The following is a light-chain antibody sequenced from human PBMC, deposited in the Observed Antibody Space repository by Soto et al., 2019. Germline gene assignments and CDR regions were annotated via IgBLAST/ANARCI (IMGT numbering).Light chain of an antibody. J-gene: IGLJ2*01. Sequence: QSALTQPASVSGSPGQSIPISCTGTSSDVGGYNYVSWHQQHPGKAPKLMIYEVSNRPSGISNRFSGSKSGNTASLTISGLQAEDEADYYCSSYTSSSSVVFGGGTKVTVL. CDR1: SSDVGGYNY. CDR3: SSYTSSSSVV. V-gene: IGLV2-14*01. CDR2: EVS.